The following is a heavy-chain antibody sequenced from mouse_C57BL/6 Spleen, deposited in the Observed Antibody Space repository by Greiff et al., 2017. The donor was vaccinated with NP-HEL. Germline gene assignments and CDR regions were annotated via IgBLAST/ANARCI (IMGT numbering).Heavy chain of an antibody. J-gene: IGHJ2*01. Sequence: EVKLQESGPGLVKPSQSLSLTCSVTGYSITSGYYWNWIRQFPGNKLEWMGYISYDGSNNYNPSLKNRISLTRDPSKNQFFLKLNSVTTEDTATYYCAREGYDAPDYWGQGTTLTVSS. V-gene: IGHV3-6*01. CDR2: ISYDGSN. D-gene: IGHD2-2*01. CDR1: GYSITSGYY. CDR3: AREGYDAPDY.